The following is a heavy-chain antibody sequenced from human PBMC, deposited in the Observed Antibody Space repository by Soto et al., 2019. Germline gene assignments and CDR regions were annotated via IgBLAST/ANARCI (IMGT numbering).Heavy chain of an antibody. CDR2: TRYDESHK. CDR1: GFTFSTYG. Sequence: QVQLVESGGGVVQPGRSLRLSCVASGFTFSTYGMHWVRQAPGKGLEWVAMTRYDESHKYYADSVKDRFTISRDNSKNTLYLQMNSLRDEDSAVYYCATELNDMQAFDIWGQGTMVTVSS. D-gene: IGHD1-1*01. V-gene: IGHV3-33*01. CDR3: ATELNDMQAFDI. J-gene: IGHJ3*02.